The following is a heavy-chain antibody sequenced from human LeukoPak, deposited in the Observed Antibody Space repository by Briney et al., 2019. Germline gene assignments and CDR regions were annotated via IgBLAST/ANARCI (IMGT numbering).Heavy chain of an antibody. V-gene: IGHV4-34*01. CDR3: ARGPPGDY. Sequence: PSETLSLTCGVYGGSFSGYYWSWIRQPPGKGLEWIGEINHSGSTNYNPSLKSRVTISVDTSKNQFSLKLSSVTAADTAVYYCARGPPGDYWGQGTLVTVSS. J-gene: IGHJ4*02. CDR2: INHSGST. CDR1: GGSFSGYY.